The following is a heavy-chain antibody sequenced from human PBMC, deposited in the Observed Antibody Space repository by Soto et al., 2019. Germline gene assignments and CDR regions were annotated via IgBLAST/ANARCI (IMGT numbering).Heavy chain of an antibody. CDR3: AKFSSSGSWYPDF. CDR2: MSGSGGTT. D-gene: IGHD6-13*01. Sequence: WGSLRLSCAASGFTFSNYAMGWVRQAPGKGLEWVSVMSGSGGTTFNADPVKGRFTISRNNPKSILYLQMNSLRADDTAIYYCAKFSSSGSWYPDFWGQGTLVTVSS. J-gene: IGHJ4*02. V-gene: IGHV3-23*01. CDR1: GFTFSNYA.